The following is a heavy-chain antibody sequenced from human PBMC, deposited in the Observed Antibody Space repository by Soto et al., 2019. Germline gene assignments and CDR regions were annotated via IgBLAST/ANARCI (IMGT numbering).Heavy chain of an antibody. CDR3: GRGASGSYRLDY. D-gene: IGHD3-10*01. V-gene: IGHV3-74*01. CDR2: INGDGTGT. J-gene: IGHJ4*02. CDR1: GFTFSNYW. Sequence: EVQLVESGGGLVQPGGSLRLSCAASGFTFSNYWMHWVRQAPGKGLVWVSRINGDGTGTNYADSVKGQFTISRDNAKNTLYLQINRLRAEDTAVYYCGRGASGSYRLDYWGQGTLVTVSS.